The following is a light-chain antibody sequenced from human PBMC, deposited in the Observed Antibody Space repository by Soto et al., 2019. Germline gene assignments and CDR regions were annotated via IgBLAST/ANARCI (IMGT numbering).Light chain of an antibody. CDR2: AAS. CDR1: QGISSW. V-gene: IGKV1-27*01. J-gene: IGKJ4*01. Sequence: DIHMTQSPSTLSGSVGDRVTITCRASQGISSWLAWYQQKPGKVPKLLIYAASTLQSGVPSRFSGSGSGTDFTLTISSLQPEDVATYYCQKYNSAPLTFGGGTKVDIK. CDR3: QKYNSAPLT.